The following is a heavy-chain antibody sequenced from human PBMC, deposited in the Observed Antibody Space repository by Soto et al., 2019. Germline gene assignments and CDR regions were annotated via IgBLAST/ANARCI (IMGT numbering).Heavy chain of an antibody. CDR2: IYYSGST. D-gene: IGHD6-19*01. V-gene: IGHV4-31*03. CDR3: ARQSQWLVPLYFDY. Sequence: SETLSLTCTVSGGSISSGGYYWSWIRQHPGKGLEWIGYIYYSGSTYYNPSLKSRVTISVDTSKNQFSLKLSSVTAADTAVYYCARQSQWLVPLYFDYWGQGTLVTVSS. CDR1: GGSISSGGYY. J-gene: IGHJ4*02.